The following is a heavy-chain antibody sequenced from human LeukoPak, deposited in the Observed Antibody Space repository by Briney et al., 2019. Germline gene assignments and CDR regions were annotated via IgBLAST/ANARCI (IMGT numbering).Heavy chain of an antibody. Sequence: PSETLSLTCTASGDSISTRSYYWGWIRQPPGKGLEWIGSIYYNGITYYNPSLKSRVTISVDTSKNQFSLRLTSVTAADTAVYYCARQTGSGLFILPGGQGTLVTVSS. D-gene: IGHD3/OR15-3a*01. CDR3: ARQTGSGLFILP. V-gene: IGHV4-39*01. J-gene: IGHJ4*02. CDR2: IYYNGIT. CDR1: GDSISTRSYY.